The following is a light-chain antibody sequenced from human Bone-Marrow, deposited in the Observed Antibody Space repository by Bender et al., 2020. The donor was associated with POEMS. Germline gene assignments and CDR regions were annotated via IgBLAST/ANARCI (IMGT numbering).Light chain of an antibody. Sequence: QSALTQPASVSGSPGQSITISCTGTSSDIGAYNYVSWYQQHPGKAPKLMIYDVSHRPSGVSNRFSGSKSGSTASLAISDIQSEDEGDYYCSSWDDSLSGWVFGGGTKLTVL. CDR2: DVS. V-gene: IGLV2-14*03. CDR1: SSDIGAYNY. J-gene: IGLJ3*02. CDR3: SSWDDSLSGWV.